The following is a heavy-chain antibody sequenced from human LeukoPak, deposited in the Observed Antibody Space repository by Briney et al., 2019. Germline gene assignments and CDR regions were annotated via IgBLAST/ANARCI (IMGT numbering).Heavy chain of an antibody. Sequence: SETLSLTCTVFGGSISSSTDYWGWIRQPPGKGLEWIGTIYHSGSTYYNPSLKSRVTISVDTSKNQFPLKVNSVTAADTAVYYCASLVRPGWFDPWGQGTLVTVSS. D-gene: IGHD6-6*01. CDR3: ASLVRPGWFDP. V-gene: IGHV4-39*06. CDR2: IYHSGST. J-gene: IGHJ5*02. CDR1: GGSISSSTDY.